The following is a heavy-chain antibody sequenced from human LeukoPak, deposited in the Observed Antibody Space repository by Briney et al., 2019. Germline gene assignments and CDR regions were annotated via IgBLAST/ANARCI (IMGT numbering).Heavy chain of an antibody. CDR3: ARDRFLGWFGDYYGMDV. CDR1: GGSISSYY. Sequence: SETLSLTCTVSGGSISSYYWSWIRQPPGKGLEWIGYIYYSGSTNYNPSLKSRVTISVDTSKNQFSLKLSSVTAADTAVYYCARDRFLGWFGDYYGMDVWGQGTTVTVSS. V-gene: IGHV4-59*01. J-gene: IGHJ6*02. CDR2: IYYSGST. D-gene: IGHD3-10*01.